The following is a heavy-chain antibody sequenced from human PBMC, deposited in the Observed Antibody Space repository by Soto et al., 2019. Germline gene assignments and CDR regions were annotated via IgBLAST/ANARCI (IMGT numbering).Heavy chain of an antibody. J-gene: IGHJ4*02. V-gene: IGHV2-5*01. Sequence: ESGPTLVNPTQTLTLTCTFSGFSLSTSGVGVGWIRQPPGKALEWLALIYWNDDKRYSPSLKARLTITKDTSKNQVVLKMTNMDPVDTATYYCAHRPSGWYLFDYWGQGTLVTVSS. CDR1: GFSLSTSGVG. CDR3: AHRPSGWYLFDY. D-gene: IGHD6-19*01. CDR2: IYWNDDK.